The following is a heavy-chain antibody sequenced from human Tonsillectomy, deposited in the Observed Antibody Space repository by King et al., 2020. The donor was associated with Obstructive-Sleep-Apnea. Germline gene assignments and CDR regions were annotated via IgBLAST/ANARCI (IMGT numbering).Heavy chain of an antibody. CDR2: IYSGDNT. V-gene: IGHV3-66*01. D-gene: IGHD3-10*01. CDR3: ARDPGDLAHSYYYGMDV. CDR1: GFTVRSNY. J-gene: IGHJ6*02. Sequence: VQLVESGGGLVQSGGSLRLSCAASGFTVRSNYMSWVRQAPGKGLEWVSVIYSGDNTYYADSVKGRFTISRDNSKNTLYLQMNSLRAEDTAVYYCARDPGDLAHSYYYGMDVWGQGTTVTVSS.